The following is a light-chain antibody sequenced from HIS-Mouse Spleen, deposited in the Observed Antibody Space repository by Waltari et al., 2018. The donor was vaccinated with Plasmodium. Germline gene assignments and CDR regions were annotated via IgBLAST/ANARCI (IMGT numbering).Light chain of an antibody. J-gene: IGLJ2*01. CDR1: KLGDKY. Sequence: SYELTQPPSVSVSPGQTASITCSGDKLGDKYACWYQQKPGQSPVLVIYQESKRPSGRPERVSGTNAGNTATLTISGTQAMDEADYYCQAWDSSTAVVFGGGTKLTVL. CDR2: QES. CDR3: QAWDSSTAVV. V-gene: IGLV3-1*01.